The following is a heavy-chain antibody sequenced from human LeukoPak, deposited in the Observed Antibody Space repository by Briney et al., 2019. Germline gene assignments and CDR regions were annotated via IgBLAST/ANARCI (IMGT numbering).Heavy chain of an antibody. CDR3: ARGSGLYSNLDY. Sequence: SETLSLTCTVSGGSISSGSYYWSWIRQPAGKGLEWIGRIYTSGSTNYNPSLKTRVTISVDTSKNQFSLKLISVTAADTAVYYCARGSGLYSNLDYWGQGTLVTVSS. J-gene: IGHJ4*02. D-gene: IGHD4-11*01. V-gene: IGHV4-61*02. CDR1: GGSISSGSYY. CDR2: IYTSGST.